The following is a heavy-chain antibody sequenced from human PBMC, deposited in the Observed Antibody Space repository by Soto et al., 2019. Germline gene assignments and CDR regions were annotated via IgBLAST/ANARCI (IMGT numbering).Heavy chain of an antibody. D-gene: IGHD3-22*01. CDR2: IYYSGST. CDR1: GGSISSYY. J-gene: IGHJ3*02. CDR3: ENYINMIGEAFDI. Sequence: SETLSLTCTVSGGSISSYYWSWIRQPPGKGLEWIGYIYYSGSTNYNPSLKSRVTISVDTSKNQFSLKLSSVTAADTAVYYCENYINMIGEAFDIWGQGTMVTVSS. V-gene: IGHV4-59*01.